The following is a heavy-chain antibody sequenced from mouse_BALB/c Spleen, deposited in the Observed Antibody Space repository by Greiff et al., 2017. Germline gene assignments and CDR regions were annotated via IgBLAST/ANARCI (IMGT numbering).Heavy chain of an antibody. V-gene: IGHV2-6-4*01. CDR1: GFSLSRYS. J-gene: IGHJ4*01. Sequence: VHLVESGPGLVAPSQSLSITCTVSGFSLSRYSVHWVRQPPGKGLEWLGMIWGGGSTDYNSALKSRLSISKDNSKSQVFLKMNSLQTDDTAMYYCARIAPYGNYNYYAMDYWGQGTSVTVSS. CDR2: IWGGGST. D-gene: IGHD2-10*02. CDR3: ARIAPYGNYNYYAMDY.